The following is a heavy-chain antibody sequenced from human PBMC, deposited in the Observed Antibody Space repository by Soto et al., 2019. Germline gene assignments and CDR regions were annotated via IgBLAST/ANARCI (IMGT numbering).Heavy chain of an antibody. CDR3: VRGVILQHYYYYYGMDV. J-gene: IGHJ6*02. Sequence: SVKVSCKASGGTFSSYAISWVRQAPGQGLEWMGGIIPIFGTANYAQKFQGRVTITADESTSTAYMELSSLRSEDTAVYYCVRGVILQHYYYYYGMDVWGQGTTVTVSS. D-gene: IGHD3-22*01. CDR2: IIPIFGTA. CDR1: GGTFSSYA. V-gene: IGHV1-69*13.